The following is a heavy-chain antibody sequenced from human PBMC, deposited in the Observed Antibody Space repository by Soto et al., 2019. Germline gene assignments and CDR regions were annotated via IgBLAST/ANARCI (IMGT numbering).Heavy chain of an antibody. D-gene: IGHD5-12*01. Sequence: GASVKVSCKASGGTFSSYAISWVRQAPGQGLEWMGGIIPIFGTANYAQKFQGRVTITADESTSTAYMELSSLRSEDTAVYYCAREGEMATIIGYYYGMDVWGQGTTVTVSS. V-gene: IGHV1-69*13. CDR2: IIPIFGTA. CDR3: AREGEMATIIGYYYGMDV. CDR1: GGTFSSYA. J-gene: IGHJ6*02.